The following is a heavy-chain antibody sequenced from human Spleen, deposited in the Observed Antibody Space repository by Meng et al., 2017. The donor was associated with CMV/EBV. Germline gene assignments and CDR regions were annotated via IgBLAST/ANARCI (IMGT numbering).Heavy chain of an antibody. J-gene: IGHJ2*01. CDR1: GHTFNSYG. CDR3: ARGAAAPYWYFDL. CDR2: ISSYNSNT. Sequence: CKVSGHTFNSYGITWVRQAPGQGLEWVGWISSYNSNTNYAQKFLGRVTLTTDTSTSTAYMELRSLRSDDTAVYYCARGAAAPYWYFDLWGRGTLVTVSS. V-gene: IGHV1-18*01. D-gene: IGHD6-25*01.